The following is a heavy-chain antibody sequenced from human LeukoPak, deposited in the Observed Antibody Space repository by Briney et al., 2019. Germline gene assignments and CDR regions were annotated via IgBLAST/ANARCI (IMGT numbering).Heavy chain of an antibody. CDR3: ARGPHIRTYDRDNWFDP. V-gene: IGHV1-46*01. Sequence: GASVKVSCKASGYTFTDYYLHWVRQAPGQGLEWMGIINPNGINTNYAQNFQGRVTMTRDMSTNTIYMELSSLRPEDTAVYYCARGPHIRTYDRDNWFDPWGQGTLVTVSS. CDR2: INPNGINT. CDR1: GYTFTDYY. J-gene: IGHJ5*02. D-gene: IGHD3-3*01.